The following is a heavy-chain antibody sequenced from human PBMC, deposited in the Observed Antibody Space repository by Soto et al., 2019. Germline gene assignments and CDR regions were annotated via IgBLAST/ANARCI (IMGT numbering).Heavy chain of an antibody. Sequence: PGGSLILSCAASGFGFIFSTSAMSRNRQAPGKGLEWVSTFREDGRTKHYADSVKGRFTISRDNSKKALYLQMNSLRAEDTAVYYCARELITIFGVVTTKGPNYYYGMDVWGQGTTVTVSS. CDR3: ARELITIFGVVTTKGPNYYYGMDV. D-gene: IGHD3-3*01. CDR1: GFGFIFSTSA. J-gene: IGHJ6*02. V-gene: IGHV3-23*01. CDR2: FREDGRTK.